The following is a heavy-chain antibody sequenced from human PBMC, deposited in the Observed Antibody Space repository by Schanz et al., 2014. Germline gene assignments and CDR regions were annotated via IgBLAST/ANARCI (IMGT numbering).Heavy chain of an antibody. J-gene: IGHJ4*02. CDR1: GYTFTSYG. CDR3: ARDRLECGAECYSVEVFEI. D-gene: IGHD2-21*01. Sequence: QVQLVQSGAEVKKPGASVKVSCKASGYTFTSYGINWVRQAPGQGLEWMGWISAYNGNTNYAQKFQGRVTITADKSTFTAYMDVSSLRSEDTAVYYCARDRLECGAECYSVEVFEIWGQGTLVIVSS. V-gene: IGHV1-18*01. CDR2: ISAYNGNT.